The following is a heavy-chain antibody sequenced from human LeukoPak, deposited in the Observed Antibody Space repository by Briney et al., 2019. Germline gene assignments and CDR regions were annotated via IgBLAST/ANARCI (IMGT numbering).Heavy chain of an antibody. CDR2: ISAYNGNT. CDR1: GYTFTSYG. Sequence: ASVKVSCKASGYTFTSYGISWVRQAPGQGLEWMGWISAYNGNTNYAQKLQGRVTMTTDTSTSTAYMELRSLRSDDTAVYYCARVGGGAIFGVLRPFDPWGQGTLVTVSS. J-gene: IGHJ5*02. D-gene: IGHD3-3*01. V-gene: IGHV1-18*01. CDR3: ARVGGGAIFGVLRPFDP.